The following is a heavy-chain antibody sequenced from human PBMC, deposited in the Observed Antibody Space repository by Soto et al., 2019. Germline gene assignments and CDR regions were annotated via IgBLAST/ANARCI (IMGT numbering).Heavy chain of an antibody. CDR3: ALPISLAVAGNSYYYGMDV. V-gene: IGHV3-7*05. CDR2: IKQDGSEK. D-gene: IGHD6-19*01. J-gene: IGHJ6*02. Sequence: EVQLVESGGGLVQPGGSLRLSCAASGFTFSNYWMTWVRQTPGKGLEWVANIKQDGSEKYYVDSVKGRFTISRDNAKNSLYLQMNSLRAEDTAVYYCALPISLAVAGNSYYYGMDVWGQGTTVTVSS. CDR1: GFTFSNYW.